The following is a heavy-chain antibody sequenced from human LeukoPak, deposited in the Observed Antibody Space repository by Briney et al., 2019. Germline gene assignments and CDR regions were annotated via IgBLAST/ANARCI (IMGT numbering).Heavy chain of an antibody. CDR1: GDSVSSNSAA. V-gene: IGHV6-1*01. Sequence: SQTLSLTCAISGDSVSSNSAAWNWIRQSPSRGLEWLGRTYYRSKWYNDYAVSVNSRITINPDTSKNHFSLQLNSVTPEDTAVYYCATGQTRAVLVDTLHYWGQGTLVTVSS. J-gene: IGHJ4*02. CDR2: TYYRSKWYN. CDR3: ATGQTRAVLVDTLHY. D-gene: IGHD3-3*01.